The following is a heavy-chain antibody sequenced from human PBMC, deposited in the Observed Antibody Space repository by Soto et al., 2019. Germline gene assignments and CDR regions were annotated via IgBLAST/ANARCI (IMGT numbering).Heavy chain of an antibody. J-gene: IGHJ6*02. Sequence: SEKVSCKASGRTFNSYAIRWVRKAAGRGLVWMGGIIPIFGTANYAQKFQGRVTFTEEESPRTTYMELSSPRSEDTAVYYCAIAYCCVGSCYPSYYNNCMDCLGQVPT. V-gene: IGHV1-69*13. CDR1: GRTFNSYA. CDR2: IIPIFGTA. D-gene: IGHD1-26*01. CDR3: AIAYCCVGSCYPSYYNNCMDC.